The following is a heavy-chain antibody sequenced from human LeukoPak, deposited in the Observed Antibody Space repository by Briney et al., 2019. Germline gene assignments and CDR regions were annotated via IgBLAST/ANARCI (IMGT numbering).Heavy chain of an antibody. CDR2: INPSGGIT. J-gene: IGHJ5*02. CDR1: GYTFTNYY. D-gene: IGHD2-21*02. CDR3: ARDSTAVGVTATSNIWFDP. V-gene: IGHV1-46*01. Sequence: ASVRVSCTASGYTFTNYYIHWLRQAPGHGLEWMGIINPSGGITSYAQNFQGRVTMTRDTSTSTFYMELSSLRSEDTAVYYCARDSTAVGVTATSNIWFDPWGQGTLVTVSS.